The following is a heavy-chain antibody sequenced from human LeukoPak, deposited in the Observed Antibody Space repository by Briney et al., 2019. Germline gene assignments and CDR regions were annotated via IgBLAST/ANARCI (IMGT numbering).Heavy chain of an antibody. CDR2: IYYSGST. D-gene: IGHD5-18*01. Sequence: TSETLSLTCTVSGGSISSSSYYWGWMRQPPGKGLEWIGSIYYSGSTYYNPSLKSRVTISVDTSKNQFSLKLSSVTAADTAVYYCARGRLGYSYGYVPFVPWGQGTLVTVSS. CDR1: GGSISSSSYY. CDR3: ARGRLGYSYGYVPFVP. J-gene: IGHJ5*02. V-gene: IGHV4-39*01.